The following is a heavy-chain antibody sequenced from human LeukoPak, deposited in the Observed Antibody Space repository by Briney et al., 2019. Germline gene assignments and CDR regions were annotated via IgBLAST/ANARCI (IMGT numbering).Heavy chain of an antibody. CDR2: ISSSSSTI. D-gene: IGHD1-26*01. CDR3: ARDQWELLPDAFDI. CDR1: GFTFSTYS. V-gene: IGHV3-48*01. J-gene: IGHJ3*02. Sequence: GGSLRLSCAASGFTFSTYSMNWVRQAPGKGLEWVSYISSSSSTIYYADSVKGRFTISRDNAQNSLYLQMNSLRAEDTAVYYCARDQWELLPDAFDIWGQGTMVTVSS.